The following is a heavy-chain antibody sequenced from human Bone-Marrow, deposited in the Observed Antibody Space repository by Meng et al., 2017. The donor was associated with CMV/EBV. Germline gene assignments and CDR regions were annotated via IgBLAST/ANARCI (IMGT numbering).Heavy chain of an antibody. D-gene: IGHD5-18*01. Sequence: GGSLRLSCAASGFTFSSYAMSWVRQAPGKGLEWVSAISGSGSSTYYADSVKGRFTISRDNSKITRYLQMNSPRAQDTAVYYCANRRGYEYCFDYWGQGTLVTVAS. CDR1: GFTFSSYA. V-gene: IGHV3-23*01. J-gene: IGHJ4*02. CDR2: ISGSGSST. CDR3: ANRRGYEYCFDY.